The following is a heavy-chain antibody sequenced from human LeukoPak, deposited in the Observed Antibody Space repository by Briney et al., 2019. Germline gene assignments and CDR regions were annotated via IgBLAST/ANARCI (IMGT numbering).Heavy chain of an antibody. CDR3: ARGGDSSSWRFDP. V-gene: IGHV1-2*06. CDR1: GYTFTGYY. CDR2: INPNSGGT. Sequence: ASVKVSCNASGYTFTGYYMHWVRQAPGQGLEWMGRINPNSGGTNYAQKFQGRVTMTRDTSISTAYMELSRLRSDDTAVYYCARGGDSSSWRFDPWGQGTLVTVSS. J-gene: IGHJ5*02. D-gene: IGHD6-13*01.